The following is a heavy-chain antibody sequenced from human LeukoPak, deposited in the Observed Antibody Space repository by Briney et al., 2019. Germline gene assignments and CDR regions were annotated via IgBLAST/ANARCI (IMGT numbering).Heavy chain of an antibody. CDR3: ARDGEGYDILTGYHDY. J-gene: IGHJ4*02. CDR2: ISYDGSNK. Sequence: PGGSLRLSCAASGFTFSSYAMHWVRQASGKGLEWVAVISYDGSNKYYADSVKGRFTISRDNSKNTLYLQMNSLRAEDTAVYYCARDGEGYDILTGYHDYWGQGTLVTVSS. CDR1: GFTFSSYA. V-gene: IGHV3-30*04. D-gene: IGHD3-9*01.